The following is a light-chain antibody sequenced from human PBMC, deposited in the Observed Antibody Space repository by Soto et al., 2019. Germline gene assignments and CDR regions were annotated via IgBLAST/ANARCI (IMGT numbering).Light chain of an antibody. J-gene: IGKJ1*01. CDR2: AAS. V-gene: IGKV1-39*01. Sequence: DIQMTQSPSSLSASVGDRVTITCRASQSVSNDLNWYQQKPGIAPKLLIYAASSLQSGVPSRVSGSGSGTHFTLTISSLQPDDFATYYCQQSHSLPRTFGQGTKLEIK. CDR3: QQSHSLPRT. CDR1: QSVSND.